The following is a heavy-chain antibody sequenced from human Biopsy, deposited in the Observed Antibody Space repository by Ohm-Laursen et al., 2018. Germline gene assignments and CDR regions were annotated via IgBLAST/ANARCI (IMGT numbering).Heavy chain of an antibody. J-gene: IGHJ6*02. CDR3: ARATNSTGWPYYYFYGMDV. D-gene: IGHD2/OR15-2a*01. V-gene: IGHV4-31*01. CDR2: IPSGGYR. Sequence: TLSLTCTVSGDSISRGVYYWNWFRQHPAKGLEWIGYIPSGGYRKYTPSLQSLITISMDTSRNQFSLRLNSVTAADTAVYYCARATNSTGWPYYYFYGMDVWGQGTTVTVSS. CDR1: GDSISRGVYY.